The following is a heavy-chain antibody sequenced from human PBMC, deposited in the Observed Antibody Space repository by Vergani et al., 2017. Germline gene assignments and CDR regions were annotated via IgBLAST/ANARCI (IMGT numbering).Heavy chain of an antibody. CDR3: ARPHGDILPPDPRRLDY. J-gene: IGHJ4*02. V-gene: IGHV1-69*01. CDR2: NIPGFETG. Sequence: QVQLVQSGAEVKKPGSSVKVSCKASGGTISSYAISWVRQAPGQGLEWMGENIPGFETGNSAQKFQGRVTITADEPTSTVFMELSSLTYEDTAVYYCARPHGDILPPDPRRLDYWGQGTLVTVSS. CDR1: GGTISSYA.